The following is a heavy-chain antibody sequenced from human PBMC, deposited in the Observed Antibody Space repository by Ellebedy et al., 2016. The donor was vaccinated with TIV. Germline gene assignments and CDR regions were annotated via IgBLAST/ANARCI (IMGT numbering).Heavy chain of an antibody. CDR2: INTYNGNT. Sequence: AASVKVSCKASGNTFTSYGISWARQSPGQGLEWMGWINTYNGNTSYAQNLQGRVTMTTDTSTSTAYMELRSLRSDDTAVYYCARDWDSDYWGQGTLVTVSS. CDR3: ARDWDSDY. D-gene: IGHD1-26*01. CDR1: GNTFTSYG. V-gene: IGHV1-18*01. J-gene: IGHJ4*02.